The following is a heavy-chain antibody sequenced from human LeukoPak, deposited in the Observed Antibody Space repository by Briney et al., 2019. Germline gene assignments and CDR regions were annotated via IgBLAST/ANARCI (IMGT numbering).Heavy chain of an antibody. J-gene: IGHJ4*02. CDR2: INHSGST. Sequence: SETLSLTCAVYGGSFSGYYWSWIRQPPGKGLEWIGEINHSGSTNYNPSLKSRVTISVDTSKNQFSLKLSSVTAADTAVYYCARPLQRYCSSTSCLSFGYWGQGTLVTVSS. CDR1: GGSFSGYY. CDR3: ARPLQRYCSSTSCLSFGY. D-gene: IGHD2-2*01. V-gene: IGHV4-34*01.